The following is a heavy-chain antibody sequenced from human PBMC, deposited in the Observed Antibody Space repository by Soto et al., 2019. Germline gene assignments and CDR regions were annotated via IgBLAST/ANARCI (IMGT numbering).Heavy chain of an antibody. V-gene: IGHV3-23*01. CDR3: AKDRLAGGFDY. CDR1: GFTFSSYG. J-gene: IGHJ4*02. Sequence: GGSLRLSCAASGFTFSSYGMIWVRQAPGKGLEWVSNVKQDGSSTYYTDSVKGRFTISRDNSRNTVYLQMNSLRADDTAVYYCAKDRLAGGFDYWGQGTLVTVSS. CDR2: VKQDGSST. D-gene: IGHD3-16*01.